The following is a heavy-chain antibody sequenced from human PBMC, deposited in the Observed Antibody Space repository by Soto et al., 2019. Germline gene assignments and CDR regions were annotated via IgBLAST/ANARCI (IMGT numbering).Heavy chain of an antibody. CDR1: GDSISSNNYY. V-gene: IGHV4-39*02. CDR3: ARAYGDYVFDY. D-gene: IGHD4-17*01. CDR2: ISYSGRT. J-gene: IGHJ4*02. Sequence: SETLSLTFTVSGDSISSNNYYWGWVRQPPEKGLEWIGSISYSGRTNYNPSLKSRVTISVDTSKNHFSLKLSSVTAADTAVYYCARAYGDYVFDYWGQGTLVTVSS.